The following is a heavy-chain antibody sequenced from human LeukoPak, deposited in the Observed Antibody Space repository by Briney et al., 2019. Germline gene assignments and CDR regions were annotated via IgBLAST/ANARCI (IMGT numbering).Heavy chain of an antibody. J-gene: IGHJ4*02. CDR1: GFTFSSYG. Sequence: GRSLRLSCAASGFTFSSYGMSWVRQAPGKGLEWVSAISGSGGSTYYADSVKGRSTISRDNSKNTFHLQMNSLRAEDTAVYYCARRAGDYSHPYDYWGQGTLVTVSS. CDR2: ISGSGGST. D-gene: IGHD3-22*01. CDR3: ARRAGDYSHPYDY. V-gene: IGHV3-23*01.